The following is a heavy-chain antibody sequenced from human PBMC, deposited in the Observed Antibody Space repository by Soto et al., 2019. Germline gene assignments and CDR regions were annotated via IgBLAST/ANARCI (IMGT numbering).Heavy chain of an antibody. CDR3: ATHNWDLDP. CDR1: GGSISSGDYY. CDR2: IYYSGST. Sequence: SETLSLTCTVSGGSISSGDYYWSWIRQPPGKGLEWIGYIYYSGSTYYNPSLKGRVNISVDMSKNQFSLKLSSVTAADTAVYYCATHNWDLDPWGLGTLVTVSS. J-gene: IGHJ2*01. V-gene: IGHV4-30-4*01.